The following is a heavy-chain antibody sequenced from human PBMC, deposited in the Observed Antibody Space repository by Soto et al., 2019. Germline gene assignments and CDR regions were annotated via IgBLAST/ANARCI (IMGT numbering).Heavy chain of an antibody. CDR1: GFTFDDYA. Sequence: GGSLRLSCAASGFTFDDYAMHWVRQAPGKGLEWVSGISWNSGSIGYADSVKGRFTISRDNAKNSLYLQMNSLRAEDTALYYCAKAEYYYDSSGYFPVDWGQGTLVTVSS. CDR3: AKAEYYYDSSGYFPVD. V-gene: IGHV3-9*01. J-gene: IGHJ4*02. D-gene: IGHD3-22*01. CDR2: ISWNSGSI.